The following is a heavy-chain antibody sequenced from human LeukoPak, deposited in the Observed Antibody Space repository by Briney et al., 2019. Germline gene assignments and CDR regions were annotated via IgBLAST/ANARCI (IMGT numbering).Heavy chain of an antibody. CDR1: GFTFSSYA. Sequence: GGSLRLSCAASGFTFSSYAMSWVRQAPGKGLEWVSAISGSGGSTYYADPVKGRFTISRDNSKNTLYLQMNSLRAEDTAVYYCAKARSGWYGVEDYWGQGTLVTVSS. CDR2: ISGSGGST. V-gene: IGHV3-23*01. CDR3: AKARSGWYGVEDY. D-gene: IGHD6-19*01. J-gene: IGHJ4*02.